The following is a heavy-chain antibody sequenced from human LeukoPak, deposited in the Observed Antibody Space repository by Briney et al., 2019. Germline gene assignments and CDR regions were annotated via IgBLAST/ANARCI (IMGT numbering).Heavy chain of an antibody. CDR1: RYTFTGYY. Sequence: ASVKVSCKASRYTFTGYYIHWVRQAPGQGLEWMGWINPNSGDTNYAQKFQGRVTMTRDTSITTVYKELSRLRSDDTAVYFCASGWSITGWYNNWFDPWGQGTLVTVSS. V-gene: IGHV1-2*02. D-gene: IGHD6-19*01. CDR3: ASGWSITGWYNNWFDP. CDR2: INPNSGDT. J-gene: IGHJ5*02.